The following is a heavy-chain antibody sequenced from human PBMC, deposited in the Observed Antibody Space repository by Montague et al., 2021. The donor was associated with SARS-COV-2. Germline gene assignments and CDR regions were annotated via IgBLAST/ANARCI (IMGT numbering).Heavy chain of an antibody. J-gene: IGHJ6*01. Sequence: SETLSLTCTVSGVVELRRRSEEHTSELQSPMYLVCRLLLEKKKSTNYNPSLKSRVTISVDRSKNQFSLKLSSVTAADTAVYYFAREDDNGGYWLRGMDVCGQWSTVT. CDR1: GVVELRRRSE. CDR3: AREDDNGGYWLRGMDV. V-gene: IGHV4-61*01. D-gene: IGHD1-26*01. CDR2: LEKKKST.